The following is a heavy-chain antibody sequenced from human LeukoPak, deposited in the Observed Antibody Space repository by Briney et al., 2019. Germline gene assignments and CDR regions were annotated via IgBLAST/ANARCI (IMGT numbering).Heavy chain of an antibody. V-gene: IGHV3-21*04. CDR2: ISSSSSDI. CDR1: GFTFSSYS. Sequence: PGGSLRLSCAASGFTFSSYSMNWVRQAPGKGLEWVSSISSSSSDIYNADSVKGRFTSSRDNAKNSLYLQMSSLRSEDTAVYYCARGDILTGRGEYYGMDVWGQGTTVTVSS. J-gene: IGHJ6*02. CDR3: ARGDILTGRGEYYGMDV. D-gene: IGHD3-9*01.